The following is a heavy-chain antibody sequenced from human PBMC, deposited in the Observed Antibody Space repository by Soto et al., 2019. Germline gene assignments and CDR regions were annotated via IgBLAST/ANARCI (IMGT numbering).Heavy chain of an antibody. CDR3: ARVAQLVYNWFDP. V-gene: IGHV3-74*01. J-gene: IGHJ5*02. Sequence: AGGSLRLSCAASGFTFSSYWMHWVRQAPGKGLVWVSRINSDGSSTSYADSVKGRFTISRDNAKNTLYLQMNSLRAEDTAVYYCARVAQLVYNWFDPWGQGTLVTVSS. CDR1: GFTFSSYW. D-gene: IGHD6-13*01. CDR2: INSDGSST.